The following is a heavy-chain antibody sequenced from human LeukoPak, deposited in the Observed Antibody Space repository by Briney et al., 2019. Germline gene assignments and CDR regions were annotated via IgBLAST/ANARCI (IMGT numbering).Heavy chain of an antibody. CDR1: GFTFGDYA. Sequence: GGSLRLSCTASGFTFGDYAMSWVRQAPGKGLEWVGFIRSKAYGGTTEYAASVKGRFTISRDDSKSIAYLQMNSLKTEDTAVYYCTTVAYGGPFDYWGQGTLVTVSS. V-gene: IGHV3-49*04. CDR3: TTVAYGGPFDY. J-gene: IGHJ4*02. D-gene: IGHD4-23*01. CDR2: IRSKAYGGTT.